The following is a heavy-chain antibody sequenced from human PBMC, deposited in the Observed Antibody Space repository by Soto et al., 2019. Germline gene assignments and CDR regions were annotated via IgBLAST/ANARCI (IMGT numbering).Heavy chain of an antibody. CDR1: GFTFSSYA. CDR2: MSGSGGST. V-gene: IGHV3-23*01. J-gene: IGHJ4*02. Sequence: GSLRLSCASSGFTFSSYAMSWVRQAPGKGLEWVSAMSGSGGSTYYADSVKGRFTISRDNSKNTLYLQLNSLRAEDTAVYYCAKGNAVAGNDYWGQGTLVTVSS. D-gene: IGHD6-19*01. CDR3: AKGNAVAGNDY.